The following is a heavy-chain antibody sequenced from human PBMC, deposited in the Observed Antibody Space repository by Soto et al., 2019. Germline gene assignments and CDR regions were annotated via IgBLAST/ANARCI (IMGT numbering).Heavy chain of an antibody. CDR2: IYYSGST. CDR1: GGSISRYY. D-gene: IGHD6-13*01. V-gene: IGHV4-59*01. J-gene: IGHJ6*02. CDR3: ARVLYSSSWSPPYYYYGMDV. Sequence: SGTLSLTCTASGGSISRYYWRWIRQPPGKGLEWIGYIYYSGSTNYNPSLKSRVAISVDTSKNQFSLKLSSVTAADTAVYYCARVLYSSSWSPPYYYYGMDVWGQGTTVTVSS.